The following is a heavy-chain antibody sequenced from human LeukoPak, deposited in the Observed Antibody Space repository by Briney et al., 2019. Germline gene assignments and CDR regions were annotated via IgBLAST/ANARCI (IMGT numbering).Heavy chain of an antibody. Sequence: SETLSLTCTVSGGSISSRSFFWAWIRQSPGKGLEWIGSIYYSGSTYYNPSLKSRVTISIDTSKNQISLKVNSVTAADTAVYHCARGPPYSTGHWFDPWGQGTLVTVSS. CDR3: ARGPPYSTGHWFDP. J-gene: IGHJ5*02. V-gene: IGHV4-39*07. CDR2: IYYSGST. D-gene: IGHD6-25*01. CDR1: GGSISSRSFF.